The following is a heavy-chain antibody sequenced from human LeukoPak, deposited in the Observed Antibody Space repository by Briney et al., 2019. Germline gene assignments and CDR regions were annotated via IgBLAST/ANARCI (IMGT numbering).Heavy chain of an antibody. CDR3: VRGWLQFYYFDY. CDR1: GGSISSGGYY. D-gene: IGHD5-12*01. J-gene: IGHJ4*02. V-gene: IGHV4-31*03. Sequence: SETLSLTCTVSGGSISSGGYYWSWIRQHPGKGLEWIGYIYYSGSTYYNPSLKSRVTISVDTSKNQFSLKLSSVTAADTAVYYCVRGWLQFYYFDYWGQGTLVTVSS. CDR2: IYYSGST.